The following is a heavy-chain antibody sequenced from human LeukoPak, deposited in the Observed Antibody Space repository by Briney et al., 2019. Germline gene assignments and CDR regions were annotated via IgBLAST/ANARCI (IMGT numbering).Heavy chain of an antibody. V-gene: IGHV3-30*04. D-gene: IGHD5-18*01. CDR2: ISFDGTDA. J-gene: IGHJ4*02. CDR1: GFTFSSYA. Sequence: GGSLRLSCAASGFTFSSYAIPWVRQAPGKGLEWVAVISFDGTDAFYADSVKGRFTISRDNSKTSLYLQMNSLRAEDTAVYYCARDLSGVTGYTYGRGIDYWGQGTLVTVSS. CDR3: ARDLSGVTGYTYGRGIDY.